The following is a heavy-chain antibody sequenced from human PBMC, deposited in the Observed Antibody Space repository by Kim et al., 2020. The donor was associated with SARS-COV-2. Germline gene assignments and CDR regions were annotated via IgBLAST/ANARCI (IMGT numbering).Heavy chain of an antibody. V-gene: IGHV1-3*01. CDR1: GYTFTSYA. D-gene: IGHD6-13*01. J-gene: IGHJ4*02. CDR3: ARDLKGSSWGYYFDY. Sequence: ASVKVSCKASGYTFTSYAMHWVRQAPGQRLEWMGWINAGNGNTKYSQKFQGRVTITRDTSASTAYMELSSLRSEDTAVYYCARDLKGSSWGYYFDYWGQGTLVTVSS. CDR2: INAGNGNT.